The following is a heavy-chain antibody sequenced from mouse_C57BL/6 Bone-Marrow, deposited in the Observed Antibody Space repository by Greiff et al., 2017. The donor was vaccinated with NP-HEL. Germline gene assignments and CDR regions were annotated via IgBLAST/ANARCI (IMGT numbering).Heavy chain of an antibody. Sequence: EVMLVESGGGLVKPGGSLKLSCAASGFTFSSYAMSWVRQTPEKRLEWVATISAGGSYTYYPDNVKGRFTISRDNAKNNMYLQMSHLKSEDTAMYYCARDPSYYDYDWYFDVWGTGTTVTVSS. J-gene: IGHJ1*03. D-gene: IGHD2-4*01. CDR2: ISAGGSYT. CDR1: GFTFSSYA. V-gene: IGHV5-4*01. CDR3: ARDPSYYDYDWYFDV.